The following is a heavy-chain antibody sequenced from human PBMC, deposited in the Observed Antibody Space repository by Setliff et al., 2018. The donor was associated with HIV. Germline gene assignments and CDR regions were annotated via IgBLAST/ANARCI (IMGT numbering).Heavy chain of an antibody. J-gene: IGHJ5*02. CDR1: GFTFSSYS. CDR2: ISSDSSHI. V-gene: IGHV3-21*01. D-gene: IGHD2-8*01. Sequence: KSGGSLRLSCAASGFTFSSYSMNWVRQAPGKGLEWVSSISSDSSHILDADSVKGRFTISRDNTRNSLYLQMSSLRAEDTAVYFCARFETNNWFDPWGQGTLVTVSS. CDR3: ARFETNNWFDP.